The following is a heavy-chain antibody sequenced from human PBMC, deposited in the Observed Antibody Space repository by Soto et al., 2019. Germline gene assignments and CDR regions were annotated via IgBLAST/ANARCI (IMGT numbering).Heavy chain of an antibody. CDR3: ARVGVYDYAWGSYRCIDY. D-gene: IGHD3-16*02. J-gene: IGHJ4*02. Sequence: QVQLVQSGAEVKKPGASVKVSCKASGYTFTSYGISWVRQAPGQGLEWMGWISAYNGNTNYAQKLQGRVTMTTDTATSTAYMELRSLRSDDTAVYYCARVGVYDYAWGSYRCIDYWGQGTLVTVSS. CDR2: ISAYNGNT. CDR1: GYTFTSYG. V-gene: IGHV1-18*01.